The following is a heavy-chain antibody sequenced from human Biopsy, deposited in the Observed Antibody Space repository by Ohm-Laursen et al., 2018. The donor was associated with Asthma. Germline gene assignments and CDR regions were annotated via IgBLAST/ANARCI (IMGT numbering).Heavy chain of an antibody. Sequence: PGTLSLTCTVSGGSINSSTWWSWVRQPPGKGLEWIGEIPQGGATTFNPSLKSRVTISIDPSKSQLSLRLTSMTAADTAVYYCANGPQWSSLDVWGQGTTVTVSS. CDR2: IPQGGAT. CDR3: ANGPQWSSLDV. D-gene: IGHD6-19*01. CDR1: GGSINSSTW. V-gene: IGHV4-4*03. J-gene: IGHJ6*02.